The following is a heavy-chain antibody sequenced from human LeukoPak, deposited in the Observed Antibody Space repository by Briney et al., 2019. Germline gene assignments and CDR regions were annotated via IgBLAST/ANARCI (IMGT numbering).Heavy chain of an antibody. CDR3: IILTLVTAPRHYMDV. J-gene: IGHJ6*03. CDR1: GFTFSRFW. CDR2: IHPHESEE. Sequence: GGSLRLSCAASGFTFSRFWMTWVRQAPGKGLEWVADIHPHESEEYYVDSVKGRFTISRDNAKNSLYLQMDSLRAEDTAVYYCIILTLVTAPRHYMDVWGKGTTVTVSS. V-gene: IGHV3-7*01. D-gene: IGHD2-21*02.